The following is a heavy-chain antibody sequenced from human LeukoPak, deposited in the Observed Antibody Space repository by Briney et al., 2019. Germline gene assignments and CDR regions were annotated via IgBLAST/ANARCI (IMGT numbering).Heavy chain of an antibody. V-gene: IGHV3-30*04. CDR1: GFTFSSYA. CDR3: ARGRYSYGPAGQAFDI. J-gene: IGHJ3*02. CDR2: ISYDGSNK. Sequence: GGSLRLSCAASGFTFSSYAMHWVRQAPGKGLEWVAVISYDGSNKYYADSVKGRFTISRDNSKSTLYLQMNSLRAEDTAVYYCARGRYSYGPAGQAFDIWGQGTMVTVSS. D-gene: IGHD5-18*01.